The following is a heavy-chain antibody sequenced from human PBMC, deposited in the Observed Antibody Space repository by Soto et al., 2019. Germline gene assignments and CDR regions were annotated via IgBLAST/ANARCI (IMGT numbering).Heavy chain of an antibody. Sequence: PGGSLRLSCAASGFTFDDYAMHWVRQAPGKGLEWVSGISWNSGSIGYADSVKGRFTISRDNAKNSLYLQMNSLRAEDTALYYCATGSVVVIDYWGQGTLVTVSS. CDR1: GFTFDDYA. J-gene: IGHJ4*02. CDR2: ISWNSGSI. D-gene: IGHD3-22*01. V-gene: IGHV3-9*01. CDR3: ATGSVVVIDY.